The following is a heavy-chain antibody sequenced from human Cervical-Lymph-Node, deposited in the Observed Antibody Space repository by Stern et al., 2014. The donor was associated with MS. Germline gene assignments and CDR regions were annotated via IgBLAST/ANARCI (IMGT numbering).Heavy chain of an antibody. V-gene: IGHV1-69*01. CDR2: VITTFASV. CDR1: GGTFRNSG. J-gene: IGHJ4*02. D-gene: IGHD3-16*01. Sequence: VQLVESGAEVKKPGSSVKVSCKASGGTFRNSGITLARQAPGQGLDWMGGVITTFASVNVAQKFQGRLTITADEATNTVYMELSSLRSDDTAVYYCARDRNGEGIMAYWGQGTLVTVSS. CDR3: ARDRNGEGIMAY.